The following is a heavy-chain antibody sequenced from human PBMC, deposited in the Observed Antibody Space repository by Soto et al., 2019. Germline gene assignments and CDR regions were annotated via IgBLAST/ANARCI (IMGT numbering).Heavy chain of an antibody. CDR3: AREALGDRPYYYYYYMDV. Sequence: SVKVSCKASGGTFSSYTISWVRQAPGQGLEWMGRIIPILGIANYAQKFQGRVTITADKSTSTAYMELSSLRSEDTAVYYCAREALGDRPYYYYYYMDVWGKGTTVTVSS. CDR2: IIPILGIA. D-gene: IGHD2-21*02. CDR1: GGTFSSYT. J-gene: IGHJ6*03. V-gene: IGHV1-69*04.